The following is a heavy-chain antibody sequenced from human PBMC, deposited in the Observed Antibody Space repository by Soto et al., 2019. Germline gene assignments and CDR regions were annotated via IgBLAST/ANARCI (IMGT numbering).Heavy chain of an antibody. CDR1: CGSIRSYC. V-gene: IGHV4-59*01. CDR2: IFYSGST. Sequence: SETLSRTCTVSCGSIRSYCWTCIRQPAWEGLEWVGYIFYSGSTFYNPSLKSRVTISIHTSKTQFSLQLASVTAADTAVYYCARGEADTATVESWGNGTPVTASS. J-gene: IGHJ5*01. CDR3: ARGEADTATVES. D-gene: IGHD5-18*01.